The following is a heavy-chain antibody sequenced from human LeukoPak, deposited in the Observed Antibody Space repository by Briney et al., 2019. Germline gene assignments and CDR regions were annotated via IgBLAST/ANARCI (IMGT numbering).Heavy chain of an antibody. Sequence: GGSLRLSCAASGFTFSSYAVHWVRQAPGKGLEWVAVISKDGRNKYYADSVEGRFSISRDNPKNTLYLQMNSLRAEDTAVYYCARDNNYDILTGYPLPYGMDVWGQGTTVTVSS. CDR1: GFTFSSYA. J-gene: IGHJ6*02. D-gene: IGHD3-9*01. CDR2: ISKDGRNK. CDR3: ARDNNYDILTGYPLPYGMDV. V-gene: IGHV3-30-3*01.